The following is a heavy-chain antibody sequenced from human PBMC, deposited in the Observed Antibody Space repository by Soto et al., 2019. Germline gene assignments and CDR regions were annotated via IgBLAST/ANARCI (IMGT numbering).Heavy chain of an antibody. V-gene: IGHV3-48*01. D-gene: IGHD6-13*01. CDR1: GFTFSSYS. Sequence: GGSLRLSCAASGFTFSSYSINWVRQAPGKGLEWVSYISSTTIYYTDSVKGRFIISRDNAKNLLYLQMNSLRAEDTAVYYCARATSNSWYGKPPFDYWGQGTLVTVSS. CDR2: ISSTTI. J-gene: IGHJ4*02. CDR3: ARATSNSWYGKPPFDY.